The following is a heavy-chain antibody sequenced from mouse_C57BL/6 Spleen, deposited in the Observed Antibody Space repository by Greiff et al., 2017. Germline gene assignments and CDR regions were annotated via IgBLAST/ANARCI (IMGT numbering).Heavy chain of an antibody. J-gene: IGHJ3*01. D-gene: IGHD3-2*02. Sequence: QVQLQQSGAELMKPGASVQLSCKATGYTFTGYWIEWVKQRPGHGLEWIGEILPGSGSTNYNEKFKGKATFTADTSSNTAYMHLSSLTTEDSAIYYCARLETAQASFAYWGQGTLVTVSA. CDR3: ARLETAQASFAY. CDR1: GYTFTGYW. V-gene: IGHV1-9*01. CDR2: ILPGSGST.